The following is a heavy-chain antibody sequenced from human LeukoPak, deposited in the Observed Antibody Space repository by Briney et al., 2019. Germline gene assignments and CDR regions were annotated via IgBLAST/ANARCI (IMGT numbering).Heavy chain of an antibody. V-gene: IGHV1-2*02. CDR2: INPNSGGT. D-gene: IGHD2-15*01. Sequence: ASVKVSCKASGYSLSRYGISWVRQAPGQGLEWMGWINPNSGGTNYAQKFQGRVTMTRDTSISTAYMELSRLRSDDTAVYYCAREERYCSGGSCYNQLTPYFDYWGQGTLVTVSS. CDR1: GYSLSRYG. CDR3: AREERYCSGGSCYNQLTPYFDY. J-gene: IGHJ4*02.